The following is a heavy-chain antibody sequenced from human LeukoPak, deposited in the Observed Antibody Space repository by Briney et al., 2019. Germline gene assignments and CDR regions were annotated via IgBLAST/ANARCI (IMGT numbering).Heavy chain of an antibody. V-gene: IGHV3-74*01. CDR2: IIGDGTRT. Sequence: GGSLRLSCAASGFSFSYYWMHWVRQGSGKGPVWVSRIIGDGTRTDYADSVKGRFAISRDNAKSTLYLQMNSLTVEDTAVYYCLRVDDTNGHNWFDPWGQGTLVTVSS. D-gene: IGHD2-8*01. CDR3: LRVDDTNGHNWFDP. CDR1: GFSFSYYW. J-gene: IGHJ5*02.